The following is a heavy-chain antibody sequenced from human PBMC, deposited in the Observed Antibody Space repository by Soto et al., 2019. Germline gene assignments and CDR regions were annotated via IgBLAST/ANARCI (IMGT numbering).Heavy chain of an antibody. Sequence: SETLSPTCAVYGGSFSGYYWSWIRQPPGKGLEWIGEINHSGSTNYNPSLKSRVTISVDTSKNQFSLKLSSVTAADTAVYYCARGQRDDFWSGYYPYYFDYWGQGTLVTVSS. CDR1: GGSFSGYY. CDR2: INHSGST. V-gene: IGHV4-34*01. D-gene: IGHD3-3*01. J-gene: IGHJ4*02. CDR3: ARGQRDDFWSGYYPYYFDY.